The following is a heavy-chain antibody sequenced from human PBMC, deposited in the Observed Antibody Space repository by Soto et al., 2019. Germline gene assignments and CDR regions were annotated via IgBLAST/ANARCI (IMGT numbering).Heavy chain of an antibody. V-gene: IGHV5-51*01. CDR2: VYPGDSDT. CDR3: AREVPAASDLYYYHYMDV. J-gene: IGHJ6*03. D-gene: IGHD2-2*01. CDR1: GYSFTSYW. Sequence: GESLKISCKGSGYSFTSYWIGWVRQMPGKGLEWMGIVYPGDSDTRYSPSFQGQVTISADKSISTAYLQWSSLKASDTAMYYCAREVPAASDLYYYHYMDVWGKGTTVTVSS.